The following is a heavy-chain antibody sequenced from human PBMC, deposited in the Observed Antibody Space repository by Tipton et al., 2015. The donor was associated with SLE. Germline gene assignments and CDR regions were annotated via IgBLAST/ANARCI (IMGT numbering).Heavy chain of an antibody. Sequence: GSLRLSCAASGFTFSGSAMHWVRQASGKGLEWAGRIRSKANSYATAYAASVKGRFTISRDDSKNTAYLQMNSLKTEDTAVYYCTQVDIVATGTNGMDVWGQGTTVTVSS. V-gene: IGHV3-73*01. CDR3: TQVDIVATGTNGMDV. D-gene: IGHD5-12*01. CDR2: IRSKANSYAT. CDR1: GFTFSGSA. J-gene: IGHJ6*02.